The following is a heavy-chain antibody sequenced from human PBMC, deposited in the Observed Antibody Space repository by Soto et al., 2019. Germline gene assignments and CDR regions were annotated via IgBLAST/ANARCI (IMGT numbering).Heavy chain of an antibody. CDR2: INHSGST. CDR3: ARGVLLWYGELRHYDGMDV. Sequence: QVQLQQWGAGLLKPSETLSLTCAVYGGSFSGYYWSWIRQPPGKGLEWIGEINHSGSTNYNPSLKSRVTISVDTSKNQFSLKLSSVTAADTAVYYCARGVLLWYGELRHYDGMDVWGQGTTVTVSS. V-gene: IGHV4-34*01. J-gene: IGHJ6*02. CDR1: GGSFSGYY. D-gene: IGHD3-10*01.